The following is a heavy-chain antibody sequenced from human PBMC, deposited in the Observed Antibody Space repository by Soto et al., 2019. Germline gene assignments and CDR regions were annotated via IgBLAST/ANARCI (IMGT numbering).Heavy chain of an antibody. V-gene: IGHV1-46*01. Sequence: QVQLVQSGAEVKKPGASVKVSCKASGYTFISYYMHWVRQAPGQGLEWMGIISPSGGNTSYAQKFQGRVTMTRDTSTSTVYMDLSSLRSEQTALYYCARCRLSMLVGYWGQGTLVTVSS. CDR1: GYTFISYY. J-gene: IGHJ4*02. CDR3: ARCRLSMLVGY. D-gene: IGHD2-8*01. CDR2: ISPSGGNT.